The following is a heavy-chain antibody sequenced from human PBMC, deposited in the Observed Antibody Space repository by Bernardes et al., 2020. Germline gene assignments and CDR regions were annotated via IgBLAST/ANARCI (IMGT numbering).Heavy chain of an antibody. CDR3: ARETPLPVATLTPSNYYYGMDV. CDR1: GFTFSNYA. Sequence: GGSLRLSCAASGFTFSNYAMNWVRQAPGKGLEWVSGISGSGGRTYYADSVKGRFTISRDNSKSTLYLQMNSLRAEDTAVYYCARETPLPVATLTPSNYYYGMDVWGQGTTVTVSS. V-gene: IGHV3-23*01. J-gene: IGHJ6*02. D-gene: IGHD6-6*01. CDR2: ISGSGGRT.